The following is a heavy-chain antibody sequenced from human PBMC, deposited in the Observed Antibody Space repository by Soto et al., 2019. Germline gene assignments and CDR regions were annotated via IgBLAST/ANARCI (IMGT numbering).Heavy chain of an antibody. D-gene: IGHD3-10*01. CDR2: IGPTGDT. J-gene: IGHJ3*02. CDR1: GRSMSGYN. Sequence: QVQQQQWGARLLKPSETLSLTCAEYGRSMSGYNWSWLRRSTVRGLEWIGEIGPTGDTNYGPSFMSRVTVSVDTSKYELSLRLTQVTAADTATYLCVRNGVGFGFDIWGLGTMVSVSS. CDR3: VRNGVGFGFDI. V-gene: IGHV4-34*02.